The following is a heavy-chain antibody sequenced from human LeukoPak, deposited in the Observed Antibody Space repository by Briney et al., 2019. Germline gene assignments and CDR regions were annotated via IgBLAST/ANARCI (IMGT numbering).Heavy chain of an antibody. CDR3: AKATAYYDSSGYHVYYFDY. CDR1: GFTFSSYA. CDR2: ISGSGGST. V-gene: IGHV3-23*01. D-gene: IGHD3-22*01. J-gene: IGHJ4*02. Sequence: GGSLRLSCAASGFTFSSYAMSWVRQAPGKGLEWVSAISGSGGSTYYADSVKGRFTISRDNSKNTLHLQMNSLRAEDTAVYYCAKATAYYDSSGYHVYYFDYWGQGTLVTVSS.